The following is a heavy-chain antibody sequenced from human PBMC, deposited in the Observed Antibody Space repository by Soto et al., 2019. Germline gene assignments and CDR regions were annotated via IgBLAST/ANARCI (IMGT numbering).Heavy chain of an antibody. J-gene: IGHJ2*01. CDR2: IIPIFGTA. CDR3: ARDLVYDWYFDL. D-gene: IGHD3-9*01. V-gene: IGHV1-69*12. Sequence: QVQLVQSGAEVKKPGSSVKVSCKASGGTFSSYAISWVRQAPGQGLEWMGGIIPIFGTANYAQKFQGRVXIXAXESTSTAYMELSSLRSEDTAVYYCARDLVYDWYFDLWGRGTLVTVSS. CDR1: GGTFSSYA.